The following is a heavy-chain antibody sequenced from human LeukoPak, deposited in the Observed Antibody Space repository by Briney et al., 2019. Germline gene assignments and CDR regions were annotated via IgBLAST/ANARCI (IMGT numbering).Heavy chain of an antibody. D-gene: IGHD4-17*01. CDR2: IGGSGSRT. V-gene: IGHV3-23*01. CDR1: GFPFSSYA. J-gene: IGHJ4*02. Sequence: GGSLTLSCVASGFPFSSYAMTWVRQAPGKGLEWVSAIGGSGSRTYSADSVKGRFTIYRDNSKNTLYLQVNSLRAEDTAVYYCVTEPPPYGDYPGFDYWGLGTLVTVSS. CDR3: VTEPPPYGDYPGFDY.